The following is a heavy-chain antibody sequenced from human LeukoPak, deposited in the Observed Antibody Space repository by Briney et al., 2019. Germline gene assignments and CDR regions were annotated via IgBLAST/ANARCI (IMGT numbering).Heavy chain of an antibody. Sequence: GGSLRLSCAASGFTVSSNYMSWVRQAPRKGLEWVSVIYSGGSTYYADSVKGRFTISRDNSKNTLYLQMNSLRTEDTAVYYCARDRGYGSFDYWGQGTLVTVSS. V-gene: IGHV3-53*01. CDR1: GFTVSSNY. D-gene: IGHD5-18*01. J-gene: IGHJ4*02. CDR2: IYSGGST. CDR3: ARDRGYGSFDY.